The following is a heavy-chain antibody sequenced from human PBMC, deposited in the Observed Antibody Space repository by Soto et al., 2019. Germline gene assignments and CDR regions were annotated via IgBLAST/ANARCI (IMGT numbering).Heavy chain of an antibody. V-gene: IGHV3-33*01. CDR2: IWYDGSNK. CDR3: ARDRHGSYYYGMDV. D-gene: IGHD3-10*01. Sequence: GGSLRLSCAASGFTFSSYGMHWVRQAPSKGLEWVAVIWYDGSNKYYADSVKGRFTISRDNSKNTLYLQMNSLRAEDTAVYYCARDRHGSYYYGMDVWGQGTTVTVSS. J-gene: IGHJ6*02. CDR1: GFTFSSYG.